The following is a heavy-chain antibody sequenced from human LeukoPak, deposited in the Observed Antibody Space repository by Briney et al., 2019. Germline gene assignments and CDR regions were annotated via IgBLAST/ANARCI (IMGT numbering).Heavy chain of an antibody. CDR3: ARDLGAPKRHYDTSGGSKYYYYGMDV. V-gene: IGHV1-69*04. D-gene: IGHD3-9*01. CDR2: IIPILGIA. CDR1: GGTFSSYA. Sequence: GASVKVSCKASGGTFSSYAISWVRQAPGQGLEWMGRIIPILGIANYAQKFQGRVTITADKSTSTAYMELSSLRSEDTAVYYCARDLGAPKRHYDTSGGSKYYYYGMDVWGQGTTVTVS. J-gene: IGHJ6*02.